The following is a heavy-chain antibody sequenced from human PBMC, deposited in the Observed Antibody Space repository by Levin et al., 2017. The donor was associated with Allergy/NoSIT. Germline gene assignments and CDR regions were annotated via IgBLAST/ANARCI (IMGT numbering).Heavy chain of an antibody. D-gene: IGHD4-23*01. V-gene: IGHV3-23*01. CDR2: ISGSGGST. J-gene: IGHJ4*02. CDR3: AKDRDYGGSSGVFDY. Sequence: GGSLRLSCAASGFTFSSYAMSWVRQAPGKGLEWVSAISGSGGSTYFADSVKGRFTISRDNSKNTLFLQMNSLRAEDTAVYYCAKDRDYGGSSGVFDYWGQGTLVTVSS. CDR1: GFTFSSYA.